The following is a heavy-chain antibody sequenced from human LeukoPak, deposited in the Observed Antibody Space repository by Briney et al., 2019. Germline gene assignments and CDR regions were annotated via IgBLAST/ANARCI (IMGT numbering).Heavy chain of an antibody. CDR1: GFTFSSYS. J-gene: IGHJ6*03. D-gene: IGHD5-18*01. Sequence: GGSLRLSCAASGFTFSSYSMNWVRQAPGKGLEWVSYISSSSSTIYYADSVKGRFTISRDNAKNSLYLQMNSLRAEDTAVYYCARVRQLWFSYYYYYMDVWGKGTTVTVSS. CDR3: ARVRQLWFSYYYYYMDV. V-gene: IGHV3-48*04. CDR2: ISSSSSTI.